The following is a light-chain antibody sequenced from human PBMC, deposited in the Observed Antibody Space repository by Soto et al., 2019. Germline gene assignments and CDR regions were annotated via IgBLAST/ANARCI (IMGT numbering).Light chain of an antibody. Sequence: EIGMTQSPATLSVSPGERATLSCRASQSVSSNLAWYQQKPGQAPRLLIYGASTRSTGIPARFSGSGSGTEFTLTISSLQSEDVAVYYCQQDNNWPPITFGQGTRLEIK. CDR2: GAS. V-gene: IGKV3-15*01. CDR3: QQDNNWPPIT. CDR1: QSVSSN. J-gene: IGKJ5*01.